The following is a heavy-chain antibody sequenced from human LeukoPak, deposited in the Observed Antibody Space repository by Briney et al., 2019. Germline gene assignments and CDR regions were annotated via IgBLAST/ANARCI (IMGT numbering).Heavy chain of an antibody. J-gene: IGHJ3*02. V-gene: IGHV4-59*08. D-gene: IGHD4-17*01. CDR2: IYYSGST. CDR3: ARLSHTAPGAFDI. Sequence: SETLSLTCTVSGGSISSYYWSWIRQPPGKGLEWIGYIYYSGSTNYNPSLKSRVTISVDTSKNQFSLKLSSVTAADTAVYYCARLSHTAPGAFDIWGQGTMVTVSS. CDR1: GGSISSYY.